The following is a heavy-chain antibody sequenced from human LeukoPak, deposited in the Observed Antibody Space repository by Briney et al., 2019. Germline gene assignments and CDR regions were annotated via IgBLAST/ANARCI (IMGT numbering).Heavy chain of an antibody. V-gene: IGHV1-46*01. CDR1: GYTFTSYY. CDR3: ATLEGIDYGDYLLPY. D-gene: IGHD4-17*01. Sequence: GASVKVSCKASGYTFTSYYMHWVRQAPGQGLEWMGIINPSGGSTSYAQKFQGRATMTRDTSTSTVYMELSSLRSEDTAVYYCATLEGIDYGDYLLPYWGQGTLVTVSS. CDR2: INPSGGST. J-gene: IGHJ4*02.